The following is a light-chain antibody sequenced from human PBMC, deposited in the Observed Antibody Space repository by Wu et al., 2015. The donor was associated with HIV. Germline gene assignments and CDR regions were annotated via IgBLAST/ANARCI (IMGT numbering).Light chain of an antibody. CDR1: QTIARSH. V-gene: IGKV3-20*01. J-gene: IGKJ3*01. Sequence: EFVLTQSPGTLSLSPGERATLSCKASQTIARSHLAWYQQKPGQPPRLLIYSASSRAPGIPDRFSGSGSRTDFTFTISRLEPEDFAVYFCQQYRTFGPGTKVDIK. CDR2: SAS. CDR3: QQYRT.